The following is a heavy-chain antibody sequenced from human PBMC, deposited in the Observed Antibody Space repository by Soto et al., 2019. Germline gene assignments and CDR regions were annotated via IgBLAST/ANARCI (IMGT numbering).Heavy chain of an antibody. D-gene: IGHD2-2*01. V-gene: IGHV4-34*01. J-gene: IGHJ5*02. CDR2: INHSGST. CDR3: ARGIVVVPAAIGWFDP. Sequence: SETLSLTCAVYGGSFSGYYWSWIRQPPGKGLEWIGEINHSGSTYYNPSLKSRVTISVDTSKNQFSLKLSSVTAADTAVYYCARGIVVVPAAIGWFDPWGQGTLVTVSS. CDR1: GGSFSGYY.